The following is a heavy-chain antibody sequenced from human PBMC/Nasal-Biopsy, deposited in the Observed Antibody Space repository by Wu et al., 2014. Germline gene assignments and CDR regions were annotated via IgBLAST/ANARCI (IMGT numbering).Heavy chain of an antibody. Sequence: LRLSCAASGFTFNRNDMSWVRQAPGKGLEWVSGISGTDGSTSYVDSVKGRFTISRDDSKNMLYLQMNSLRAEDTAIYYCAKKFDNSWPSFDYWGQGTLVTVSS. CDR1: GFTFNRND. D-gene: IGHD4-11*01. V-gene: IGHV3-23*01. CDR2: ISGTDGST. J-gene: IGHJ4*02. CDR3: AKKFDNSWPSFDY.